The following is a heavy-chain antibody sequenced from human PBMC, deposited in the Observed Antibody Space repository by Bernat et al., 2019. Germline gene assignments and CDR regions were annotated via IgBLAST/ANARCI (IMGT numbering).Heavy chain of an antibody. D-gene: IGHD3-3*01. J-gene: IGHJ5*02. CDR2: IDPSDSYT. CDR1: GYSFTSYW. Sequence: EVQLVQSGAEVKKPGESLRISCKGSGYSFTSYWISWVRQMPGKGLEWMGRIDPSDSYTNYSPSFQGPVTISADKSISTAYLQWSSLKASDTAMYYCARAYDFWSGYYRVNWFDPWGQGTLVTVSS. CDR3: ARAYDFWSGYYRVNWFDP. V-gene: IGHV5-10-1*03.